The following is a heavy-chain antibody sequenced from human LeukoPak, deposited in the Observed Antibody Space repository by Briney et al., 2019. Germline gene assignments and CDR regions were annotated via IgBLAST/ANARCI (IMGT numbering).Heavy chain of an antibody. Sequence: PGGSLRLSCAASGFTFSSYAMSWVRQAPGKGLEWVSAISGSGGSTYYADSVKGRFTISRDDSKNTLYLQMNSLRAEDTAVYYCAKAAYDSSGYYNDYWGQGTLVTVSS. CDR2: ISGSGGST. J-gene: IGHJ4*02. V-gene: IGHV3-23*01. CDR3: AKAAYDSSGYYNDY. CDR1: GFTFSSYA. D-gene: IGHD3-22*01.